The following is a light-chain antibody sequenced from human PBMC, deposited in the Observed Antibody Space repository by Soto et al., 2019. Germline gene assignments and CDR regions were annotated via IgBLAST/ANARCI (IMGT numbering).Light chain of an antibody. CDR2: DAS. Sequence: DIQMTQSPSSLSASVGDRVTITCRASRGISNYLAWYQQKPGKVPKLLIYDASTLQSGVPSRFSGSGSGTDFTLTISSLQPEDVATYYCQKYNSAPPTFGQGTKVEIK. CDR1: RGISNY. CDR3: QKYNSAPPT. J-gene: IGKJ1*01. V-gene: IGKV1-27*01.